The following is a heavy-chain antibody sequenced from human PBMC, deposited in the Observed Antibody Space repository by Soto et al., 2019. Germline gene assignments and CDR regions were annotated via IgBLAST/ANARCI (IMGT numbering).Heavy chain of an antibody. J-gene: IGHJ4*02. V-gene: IGHV4-34*01. Sequence: QVQLQQWGAGLLKPSETLSLTCAVYGGSFSGYYWSWIRQPPGKGLEWIGKINHSGSTTYNPSLKSRVTISVDTSKTQFSLELSSVTAADTAVYYCARCAGYSDYCDYWGQGTLVTVSS. CDR3: ARCAGYSDYCDY. D-gene: IGHD1-26*01. CDR2: INHSGST. CDR1: GGSFSGYY.